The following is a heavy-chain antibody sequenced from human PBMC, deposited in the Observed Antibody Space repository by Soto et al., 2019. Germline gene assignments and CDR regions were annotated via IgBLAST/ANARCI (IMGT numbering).Heavy chain of an antibody. J-gene: IGHJ4*02. CDR3: AREYGRQQLVLNY. CDR2: INPNSGGT. CDR1: GYTFTGYY. Sequence: ASVKVSCKASGYTFTGYYMHWVRQAPGQGLEWMGWINPNSGGTNYAQKLQGRVTMTTDTSTSTAYMELRSLRSDDTAVYYCAREYGRQQLVLNYWGQGTLVTAPQ. V-gene: IGHV1-2*02. D-gene: IGHD6-13*01.